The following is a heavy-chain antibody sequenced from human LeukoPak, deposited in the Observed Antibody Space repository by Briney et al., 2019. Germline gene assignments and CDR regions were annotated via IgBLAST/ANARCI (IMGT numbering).Heavy chain of an antibody. CDR1: GLTFSRYA. Sequence: SPGGSLRLSCAASGLTFSRYAMSWVRQAPGKGLEWVSAIRGDAGSTGYADSVKGRFTISRDNAKNSLYLQMNSLRVEDTALYYCARVWAWGSGNYFDNWGQGTLVTVSS. J-gene: IGHJ4*02. V-gene: IGHV3-20*04. CDR2: IRGDAGST. D-gene: IGHD7-27*01. CDR3: ARVWAWGSGNYFDN.